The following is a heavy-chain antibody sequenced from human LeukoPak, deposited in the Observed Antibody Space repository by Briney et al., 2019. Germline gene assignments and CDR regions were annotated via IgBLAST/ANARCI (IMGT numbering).Heavy chain of an antibody. CDR1: GGSISSSNW. Sequence: SETLSLTCAVSGGSISSSNWWTWVRQPPGKGLEWIGEINHSGSTNYNPSLKSRVTISVDTSKNQFSLKLSSVTAADTAVYYCARGSYGSGWIGYWGQGTLVTVSS. V-gene: IGHV4-4*02. J-gene: IGHJ4*02. CDR2: INHSGST. D-gene: IGHD6-19*01. CDR3: ARGSYGSGWIGY.